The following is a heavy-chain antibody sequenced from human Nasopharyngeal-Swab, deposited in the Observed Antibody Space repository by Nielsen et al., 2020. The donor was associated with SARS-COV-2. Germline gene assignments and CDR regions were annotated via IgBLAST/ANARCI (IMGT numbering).Heavy chain of an antibody. CDR3: AKDRVITSILTGFFVVRNDAFDI. J-gene: IGHJ3*02. D-gene: IGHD3-9*01. V-gene: IGHV3-33*06. Sequence: GESLKISCAASGFTFSSYGMHWVRQAPGKGLEWVAVIWYDGSNKYYADSVKGRFTISRDNSKNTLYLQMNSLRAEDTAVYYCAKDRVITSILTGFFVVRNDAFDIWGQGTMVTVSS. CDR2: IWYDGSNK. CDR1: GFTFSSYG.